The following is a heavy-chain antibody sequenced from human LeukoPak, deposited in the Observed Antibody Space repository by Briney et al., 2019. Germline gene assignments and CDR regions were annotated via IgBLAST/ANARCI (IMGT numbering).Heavy chain of an antibody. J-gene: IGHJ4*02. Sequence: GESLKISCKGSGSLFTSYWIGWVRQMPGKGLEWMAIIYPGDSDIRYSPTFQGQVTISADKSISTACLQWSSLKASDTAMYYCARLVGSDRSFDYWGQGTLVTVSS. CDR2: IYPGDSDI. D-gene: IGHD3-10*01. V-gene: IGHV5-51*01. CDR3: ARLVGSDRSFDY. CDR1: GSLFTSYW.